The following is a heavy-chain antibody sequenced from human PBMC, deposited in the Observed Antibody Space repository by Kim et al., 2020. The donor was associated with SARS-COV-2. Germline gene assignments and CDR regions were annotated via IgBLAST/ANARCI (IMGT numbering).Heavy chain of an antibody. CDR2: ISYDGTNK. Sequence: GGSLRLSCAASGFTVTNYGMHWVRQAPGKGLEWVAFISYDGTNKYYADSVKGRFTISKDNSKNTLYLQMNSLRAEDTAVFYCAKDSAMWIKLWGLFDHWGQGALVTVSS. D-gene: IGHD5-18*01. V-gene: IGHV3-30*18. J-gene: IGHJ4*02. CDR3: AKDSAMWIKLWGLFDH. CDR1: GFTVTNYG.